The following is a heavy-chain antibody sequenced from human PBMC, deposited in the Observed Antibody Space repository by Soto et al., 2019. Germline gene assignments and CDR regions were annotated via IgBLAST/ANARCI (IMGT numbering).Heavy chain of an antibody. CDR1: GFTFSSYG. D-gene: IGHD4-17*01. V-gene: IGHV3-30*18. Sequence: PGGSLRLSCAASGFTFSSYGMHWVRQAPGKGLEWVAVISYDGSNKYYADSVKGRFTISRDDSKNTLYLQMNSLRAEDTAVYYCAKGNGDYETDYWGQGTLVTVS. CDR3: AKGNGDYETDY. J-gene: IGHJ4*02. CDR2: ISYDGSNK.